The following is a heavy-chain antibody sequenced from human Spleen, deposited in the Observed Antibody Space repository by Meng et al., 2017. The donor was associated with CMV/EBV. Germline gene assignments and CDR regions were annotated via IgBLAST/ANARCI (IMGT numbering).Heavy chain of an antibody. CDR1: GFTVSSNY. J-gene: IGHJ4*02. V-gene: IGHV3-53*01. Sequence: GGSLRLSCAASGFTVSSNYMSWVRQAPGKGLEWVSVIYRVGSTYYADSVEGRFTISRDNSKNTLYLQMDSLTAEDTAVYYCARVASAVYYFDCWGQGTLVTVSS. CDR2: IYRVGST. D-gene: IGHD2-8*01. CDR3: ARVASAVYYFDC.